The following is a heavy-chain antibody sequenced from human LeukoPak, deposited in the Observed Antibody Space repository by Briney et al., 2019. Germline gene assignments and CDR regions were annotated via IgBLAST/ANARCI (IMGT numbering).Heavy chain of an antibody. J-gene: IGHJ5*02. D-gene: IGHD1-26*01. Sequence: ASVKVSCKASGYTFTSYDINWVRQATGQGLEWMGWVNPNSGNTGYAQKFQGRVTMTRNTSISTAYMELSSLRSEDTAVYYCARRVGATVNWFDPWGQGTLVTVSS. CDR2: VNPNSGNT. CDR3: ARRVGATVNWFDP. V-gene: IGHV1-8*01. CDR1: GYTFTSYD.